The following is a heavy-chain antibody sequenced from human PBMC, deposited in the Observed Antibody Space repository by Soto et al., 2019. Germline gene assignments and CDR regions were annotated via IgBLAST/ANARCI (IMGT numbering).Heavy chain of an antibody. D-gene: IGHD3-10*01. Sequence: GGSLRLSCAASGFTFSDPYMDWVRQAPGKGLEWVGRIKNRANGYTTEYAASVKGRFIISRDDSKNSVYLEMNSLKTEDTAVYFCARDPSYYASGSYHWGQGTLVTVSS. CDR3: ARDPSYYASGSYH. CDR2: IKNRANGYTT. V-gene: IGHV3-72*01. CDR1: GFTFSDPY. J-gene: IGHJ4*02.